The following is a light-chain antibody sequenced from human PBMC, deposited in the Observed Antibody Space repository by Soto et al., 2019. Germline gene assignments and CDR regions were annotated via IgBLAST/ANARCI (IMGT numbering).Light chain of an antibody. CDR2: GAS. J-gene: IGKJ1*01. Sequence: EIVMTQSTATLSVSPGERATLSCRASQSVSSNLAWYQQKPGQAPRLLIYGASTRATGIPARFSGSGSGTDFTLTISRLEPEDFAVYYCQQYGSSPWTFGQGTKVDI. CDR3: QQYGSSPWT. CDR1: QSVSSN. V-gene: IGKV3-15*01.